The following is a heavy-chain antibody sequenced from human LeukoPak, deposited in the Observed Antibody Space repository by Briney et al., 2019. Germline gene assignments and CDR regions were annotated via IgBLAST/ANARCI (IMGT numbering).Heavy chain of an antibody. J-gene: IGHJ4*02. CDR2: IYYSGST. CDR3: ARDYGGNFGLDY. D-gene: IGHD4-23*01. V-gene: IGHV4-59*01. Sequence: SETLSLTCTVSGGSISSYYWSWIRQPPGKGLEWIGYIYYSGSTNYNPSLKSRVTISVDTSKNQFSLKLSSVTAADTAVYYCARDYGGNFGLDYWGQGTLVTDSS. CDR1: GGSISSYY.